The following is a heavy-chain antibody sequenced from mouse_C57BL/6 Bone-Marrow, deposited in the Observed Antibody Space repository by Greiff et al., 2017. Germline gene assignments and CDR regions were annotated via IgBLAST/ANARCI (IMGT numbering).Heavy chain of an antibody. CDR2: ISSGGSYP. CDR1: GFTFSSYG. CDR3: ARQLRLRKAMDY. D-gene: IGHD3-2*02. Sequence: EVKLMESGGDLVKPGGSLKLSCAASGFTFSSYGMSWVRQTPDKRLEWVATISSGGSYPYYPDSVKGRFTISRDNAKNTLYLQMSSLKSEDTAMYYCARQLRLRKAMDYWGQGTSVTVSS. V-gene: IGHV5-6*01. J-gene: IGHJ4*01.